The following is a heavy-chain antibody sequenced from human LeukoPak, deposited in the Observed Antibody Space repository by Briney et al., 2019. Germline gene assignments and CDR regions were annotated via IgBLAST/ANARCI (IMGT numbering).Heavy chain of an antibody. CDR2: IYSGGST. V-gene: IGHV3-66*01. CDR1: GVTVSSSH. J-gene: IGHJ4*02. Sequence: GGSLRLSCAASGVTVSSSHMNWVRQAPGKGLEWVSVIYSGGSTHYGDSVKGRFTISRDNSKNTVYLQMNSVGVEDTAVYHCAAGRVFDYWGQGTLVTVSS. CDR3: AAGRVFDY.